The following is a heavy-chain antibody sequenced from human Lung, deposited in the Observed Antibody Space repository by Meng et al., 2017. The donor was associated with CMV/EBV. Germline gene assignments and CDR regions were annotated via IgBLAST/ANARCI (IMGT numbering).Heavy chain of an antibody. J-gene: IGHJ6*02. Sequence: SLKIPXAASGFPFRSYSMNRVRQAPGKGLEWVSSISSSSSYIYYADSVKGRFTISRDNAKNSLYLQMNSLRAEDTAVYYCASLRYSSGWLYYYYGMDVWGQGTTVTVSS. CDR2: ISSSSSYI. D-gene: IGHD6-19*01. CDR3: ASLRYSSGWLYYYYGMDV. CDR1: GFPFRSYS. V-gene: IGHV3-21*01.